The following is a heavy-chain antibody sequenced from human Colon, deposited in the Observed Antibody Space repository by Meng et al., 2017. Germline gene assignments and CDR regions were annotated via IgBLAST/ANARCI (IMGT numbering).Heavy chain of an antibody. CDR2: IYSGVST. CDR3: ARNSGSYPYYFDY. CDR1: GFTASSYY. J-gene: IGHJ4*02. D-gene: IGHD1-26*01. V-gene: IGHV3-53*01. Sequence: LTCAASGFTASSYYLTWVRQAPGKGLEWVSIIYSGVSTYHADSVKGRFTISRDNSKHTLYLQMNSLRAEDTPVYYCARNSGSYPYYFDYWGQGSLVTVSS.